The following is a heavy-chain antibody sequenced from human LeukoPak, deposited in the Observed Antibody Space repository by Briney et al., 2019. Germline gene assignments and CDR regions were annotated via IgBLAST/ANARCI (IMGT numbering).Heavy chain of an antibody. D-gene: IGHD3-22*01. CDR3: ARGLSVTYYYDSSGYYRLGY. Sequence: GGSLRLSCAASGFTFSSYAMHWVRQAPGKGLEYVSAISSNGGSTYYANSVKGRFTISRDNSKNTLYLQMGSLRAEDMAVYYCARGLSVTYYYDSSGYYRLGYWGQGPLVTVSS. J-gene: IGHJ4*02. V-gene: IGHV3-64*01. CDR2: ISSNGGST. CDR1: GFTFSSYA.